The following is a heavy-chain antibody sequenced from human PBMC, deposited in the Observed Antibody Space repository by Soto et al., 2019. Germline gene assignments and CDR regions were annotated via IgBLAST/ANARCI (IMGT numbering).Heavy chain of an antibody. CDR2: IYYSGST. CDR3: ARGIDTSAYYYADYFDY. CDR1: GVSISSGDYY. J-gene: IGHJ4*02. V-gene: IGHV4-30-4*01. D-gene: IGHD3-22*01. Sequence: QVQLQESGPGLVKPSQTLSLTCTVSGVSISSGDYYWSWIRQPPGKGLEYIGYIYYSGSTYSNPSLNSRLTMSLDSSKNQFSRKLNSVTAADTAVYYCARGIDTSAYYYADYFDYWGQGTLVTVSS.